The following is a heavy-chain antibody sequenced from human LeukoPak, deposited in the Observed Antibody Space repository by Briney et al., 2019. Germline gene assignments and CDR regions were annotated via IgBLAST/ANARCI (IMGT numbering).Heavy chain of an antibody. D-gene: IGHD3-22*01. CDR3: ANPDSSGFYFSIRLDF. CDR2: MSGSGGRT. CDR1: GFTFSSYA. V-gene: IGHV3-23*01. J-gene: IGHJ4*02. Sequence: GRSLRLSCTASGFTFSSYAMSWVRQAPGKGLEWVSVMSGSGGRTYYADSVKGPFTVSRDNSKNTLYLQMNSLRAEDTAVYYCANPDSSGFYFSIRLDFWGQGALLTVSS.